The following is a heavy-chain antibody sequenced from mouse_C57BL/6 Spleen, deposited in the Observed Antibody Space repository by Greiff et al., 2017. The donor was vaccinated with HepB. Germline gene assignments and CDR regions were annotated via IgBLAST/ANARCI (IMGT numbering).Heavy chain of an antibody. CDR3: ARRRNYYGSFYAMDY. V-gene: IGHV1-26*01. CDR2: INPNNGGT. J-gene: IGHJ4*01. CDR1: GYTFTDYY. Sequence: EVQLQQSGPELVKPGASVKISCKASGYTFTDYYMNWVKQSHGKSLEWIGDINPNNGGTSYNQKFKGKATLTVDKSSSTAYMELRSLTSEDSAVYYCARRRNYYGSFYAMDYWGQGTSVTVSS. D-gene: IGHD1-1*01.